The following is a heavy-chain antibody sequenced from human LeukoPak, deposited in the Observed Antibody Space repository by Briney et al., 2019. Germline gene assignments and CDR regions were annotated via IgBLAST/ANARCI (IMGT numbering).Heavy chain of an antibody. CDR3: ARSISMVRGVHDAFDI. Sequence: ASVTXSCXASGYTFANYGISWVRQAPGQGREWMGWISPYNGNTNYAQKVQGRVTMTTDTSTSTAYMELRSLRSDDTAVYYCARSISMVRGVHDAFDIWGQGTMVTVSS. V-gene: IGHV1-18*01. CDR2: ISPYNGNT. D-gene: IGHD3-10*01. CDR1: GYTFANYG. J-gene: IGHJ3*02.